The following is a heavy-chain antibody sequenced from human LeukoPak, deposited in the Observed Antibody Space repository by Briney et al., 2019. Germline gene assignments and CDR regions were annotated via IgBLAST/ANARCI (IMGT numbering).Heavy chain of an antibody. CDR3: AKDICSGGSCSGDDAFDI. J-gene: IGHJ3*02. CDR1: GFAFDDYA. CDR2: ISWNSGSI. Sequence: GGSLRLSCAASGFAFDDYAMHWVRQAPGKGLEWVSAISWNSGSIGYADSVKGRFTISRDNDKNSLYVQMNSLRAEDTALYYCAKDICSGGSCSGDDAFDIWGQGTMVTVSS. D-gene: IGHD2-15*01. V-gene: IGHV3-9*01.